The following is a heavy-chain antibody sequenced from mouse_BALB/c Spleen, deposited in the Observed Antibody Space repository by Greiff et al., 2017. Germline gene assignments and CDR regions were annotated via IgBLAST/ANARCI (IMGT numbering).Heavy chain of an antibody. CDR3: VRQKAYYRYDAMDY. V-gene: IGHV10-1*02. D-gene: IGHD2-14*01. CDR2: IRSKSNNYAT. J-gene: IGHJ4*01. CDR1: GFTFNTYA. Sequence: DVQLQESGGGLVQPKGSLKLSCAASGFTFNTYAMNWVRQAPGKGLEWVARIRSKSNNYATYYADSVKDRFTISRADSQSMLYLQMNNLKTEDTAMYYCVRQKAYYRYDAMDYWGQGTSVTVSS.